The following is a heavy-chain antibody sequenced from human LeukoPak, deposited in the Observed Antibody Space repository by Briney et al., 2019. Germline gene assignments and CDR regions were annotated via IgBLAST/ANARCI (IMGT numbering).Heavy chain of an antibody. D-gene: IGHD4-17*01. Sequence: ASVKVSCKASGYTFTGYYMHWVRQAPGQGLEWMGWINPNSGGTNYAQKFQGRVTMTRDTSISTAYMELSRLRSDDTAVYYCARVLDYGDLLPNYWGQGTLVTVSS. CDR2: INPNSGGT. CDR1: GYTFTGYY. V-gene: IGHV1-2*02. CDR3: ARVLDYGDLLPNY. J-gene: IGHJ4*02.